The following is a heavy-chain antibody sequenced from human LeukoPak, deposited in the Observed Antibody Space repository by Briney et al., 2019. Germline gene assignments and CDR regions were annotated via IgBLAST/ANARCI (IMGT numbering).Heavy chain of an antibody. D-gene: IGHD3-22*01. CDR1: GFTFSDYY. J-gene: IGHJ4*02. CDR2: ISSRGGTR. Sequence: GGSLRLSCAASGFTFSDYYMNWIRQAPGKGLEWIAYISSRGGTRDCADSVKGRFTISRDNAKSSLYLQMNSLRAEDTAVYYCARGSSDYQYWGQGTLVTVSS. CDR3: ARGSSDYQY. V-gene: IGHV3-11*01.